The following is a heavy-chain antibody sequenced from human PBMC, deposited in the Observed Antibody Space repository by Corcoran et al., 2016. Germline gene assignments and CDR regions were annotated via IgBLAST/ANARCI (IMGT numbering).Heavy chain of an antibody. J-gene: IGHJ4*02. CDR3: ARYVGRDSYAPGGFDD. Sequence: EVQLVESGGGLVKPGGSLRLSCAASGFTFSSYSMNWVRQAPGKGLEWVSSISSSSSYIYYADSVKGRFTISRDNAKNSLYLQMNSLRAEDTAVYYWARYVGRDSYAPGGFDDWGQGTLVTVSS. V-gene: IGHV3-21*01. CDR1: GFTFSSYS. CDR2: ISSSSSYI. D-gene: IGHD5-18*01.